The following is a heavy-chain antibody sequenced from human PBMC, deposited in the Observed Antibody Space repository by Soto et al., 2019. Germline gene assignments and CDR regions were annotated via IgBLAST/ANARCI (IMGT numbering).Heavy chain of an antibody. J-gene: IGHJ6*02. CDR3: ARDLFVCSSTSGYTRYYYYGMDV. V-gene: IGHV3-11*01. Sequence: GGSLRLSCAASGFTFSDYYMSWIRQAPGKGLEWVSYISSSGSTIYYADSVKGRFTISRDNAKNSLYLQMNSLRAEDTAVYYCARDLFVCSSTSGYTRYYYYGMDVWDRETTVTVSS. D-gene: IGHD2-2*02. CDR2: ISSSGSTI. CDR1: GFTFSDYY.